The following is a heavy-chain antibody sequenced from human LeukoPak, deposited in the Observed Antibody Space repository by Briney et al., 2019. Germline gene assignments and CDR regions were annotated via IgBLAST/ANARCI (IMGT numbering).Heavy chain of an antibody. CDR1: GGSISSYY. CDR3: ARDRGHDAFDI. D-gene: IGHD3-16*01. CDR2: IYYSGST. Sequence: SETLSLTCTVSGGSISSYYWSWIRQPPGKGLEWIGYIYYSGSTNYNPSLKSRVTISVDRSKNQFSLKLSSVTAADTAVYYCARDRGHDAFDIWGQGTMVTVSS. V-gene: IGHV4-59*12. J-gene: IGHJ3*02.